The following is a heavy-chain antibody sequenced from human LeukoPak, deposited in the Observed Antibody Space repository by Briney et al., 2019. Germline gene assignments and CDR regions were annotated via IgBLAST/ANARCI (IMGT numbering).Heavy chain of an antibody. V-gene: IGHV1-2*02. CDR1: GYTFTGYY. CDR2: INPNSGGT. D-gene: IGHD3-3*01. CDR3: ARDKGYYTHANWFDP. Sequence: ASVKVSCKASGYTFTGYYMHWVRQAPGQGLEWMGWINPNSGGTNYAQKFQGRVTMTRDTSISTAYMELSRLRSDDTAVYYCARDKGYYTHANWFDPWGQGTLVTVSS. J-gene: IGHJ5*02.